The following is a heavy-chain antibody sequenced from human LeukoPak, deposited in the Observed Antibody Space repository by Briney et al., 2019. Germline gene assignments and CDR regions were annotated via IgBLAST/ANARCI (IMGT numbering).Heavy chain of an antibody. CDR3: ARVRIGGYCGGDCYSPDY. V-gene: IGHV3-33*01. CDR1: GFTFSSYG. Sequence: GGSLRLSCAASGFTFSSYGMHWVRQAPGKGLEWVALIWYDGSNKYYADSVKGRFTISRDNSKDTLYLQMNSLRAEDTAMYYCARVRIGGYCGGDCYSPDYWGQGTLVTVSS. J-gene: IGHJ4*02. CDR2: IWYDGSNK. D-gene: IGHD2-21*02.